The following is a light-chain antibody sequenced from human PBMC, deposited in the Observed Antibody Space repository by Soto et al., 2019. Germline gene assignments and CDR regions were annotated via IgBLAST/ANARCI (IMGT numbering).Light chain of an antibody. J-gene: IGKJ1*01. CDR1: QTISNW. Sequence: DIQMTQSPSTLSASVGDRVTITCRASQTISNWLAWYQQKPGKAPKLLIYDASILESGVPSRFSGSGSGTEFTLTISSLQPDDSAAYYCQHYNSYSSTFGQGTKVDI. CDR2: DAS. V-gene: IGKV1-5*01. CDR3: QHYNSYSST.